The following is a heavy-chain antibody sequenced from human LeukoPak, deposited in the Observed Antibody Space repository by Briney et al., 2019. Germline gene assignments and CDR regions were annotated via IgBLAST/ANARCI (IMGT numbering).Heavy chain of an antibody. CDR3: ARPRANWGFWRGPFDY. J-gene: IGHJ4*02. V-gene: IGHV4-30-4*08. Sequence: SQTLSLTCTVSGGSISSGDYYWSWIRQPPGKGLEWIGYIYYSGSTYYNPSLKSRVTISVDTSKNQFSLKLSSVTAADTAVYYCARPRANWGFWRGPFDYWGQGTLVTVSS. CDR1: GGSISSGDYY. D-gene: IGHD7-27*01. CDR2: IYYSGST.